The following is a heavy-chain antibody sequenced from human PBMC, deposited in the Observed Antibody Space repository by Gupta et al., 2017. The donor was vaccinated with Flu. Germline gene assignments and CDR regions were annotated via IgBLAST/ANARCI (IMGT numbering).Heavy chain of an antibody. CDR3: ARIAVAGEHYYYYGMDV. V-gene: IGHV1-69*06. Sequence: QVQLVQSGAEVKKPGSSVKVSCKASGGTFSSYAISWVRQAPGQGLEWMGGIIPIFGTANYAQKFQGRVTITADKSTSTAYMELSSLRSEDTAVYYCARIAVAGEHYYYYGMDVWGQGTTVTVSS. J-gene: IGHJ6*02. CDR1: GGTFSSYA. CDR2: IIPIFGTA. D-gene: IGHD6-19*01.